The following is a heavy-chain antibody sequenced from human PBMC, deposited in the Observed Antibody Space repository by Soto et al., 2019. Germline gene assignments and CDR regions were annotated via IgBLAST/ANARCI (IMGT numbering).Heavy chain of an antibody. CDR3: ARHGMDYYDSSGYYYSPYYFDY. CDR2: VNHSGST. Sequence: SDTLSLTCTVHGGSFSGYYWDWIRQPPGKGLEWIGEVNHSGSTYYNPSLKSRVTISVDTSKNQFSLKLSSVTAADTAVYYCARHGMDYYDSSGYYYSPYYFDYWGQGTLVNVSS. CDR1: GGSFSGYY. D-gene: IGHD3-22*01. V-gene: IGHV4-34*01. J-gene: IGHJ4*02.